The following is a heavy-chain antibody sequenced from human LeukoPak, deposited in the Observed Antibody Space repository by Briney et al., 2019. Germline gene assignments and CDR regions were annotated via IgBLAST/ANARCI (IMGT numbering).Heavy chain of an antibody. CDR2: GRT. V-gene: IGHV3-23*01. Sequence: GRTSYADSVKGRFIISRNNSKNTLHLQMHSLRAEDTAVYYCVKEKLAYCGGDCFGEYFQDWGQGTLVTVSS. D-gene: IGHD2-21*02. J-gene: IGHJ1*01. CDR3: VKEKLAYCGGDCFGEYFQD.